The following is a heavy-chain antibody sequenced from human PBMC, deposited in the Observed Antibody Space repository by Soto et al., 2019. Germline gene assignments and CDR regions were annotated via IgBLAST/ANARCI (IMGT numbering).Heavy chain of an antibody. V-gene: IGHV3-23*01. CDR1: GITFGSRA. J-gene: IGHJ3*01. Sequence: GGSLRLSCVASGITFGSRAMSWVRQAPGEGLGWASTINGNGDRAYYTESVKGRFTISRDNSKNTVYLQMNSLRAEDTAVYYCAVRSDAFDVWGQGTLVTV. CDR3: AVRSDAFDV. CDR2: INGNGDRA.